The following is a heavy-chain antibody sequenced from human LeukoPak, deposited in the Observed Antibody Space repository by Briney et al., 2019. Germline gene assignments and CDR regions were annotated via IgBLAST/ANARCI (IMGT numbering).Heavy chain of an antibody. D-gene: IGHD3-3*01. CDR3: TRVYYDFWSGYYTGIGFDP. CDR1: GFTFGDYA. J-gene: IGHJ5*02. CDR2: IGSKAYGGTT. V-gene: IGHV3-49*04. Sequence: GGSLRLSCTASGFTFGDYAMSWVRQAPGKGLEWVGFIGSKAYGGTTEYAASVKGRFTISRDDSKSIAYLQMNSLKTEDTAVYYCTRVYYDFWSGYYTGIGFDPWGQGTLVTVSS.